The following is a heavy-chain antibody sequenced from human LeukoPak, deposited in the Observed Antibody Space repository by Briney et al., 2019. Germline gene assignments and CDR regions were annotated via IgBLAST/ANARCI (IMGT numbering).Heavy chain of an antibody. V-gene: IGHV3-7*01. CDR2: IKQDGSQR. CDR3: ARSIYGGNPPFDY. J-gene: IGHJ4*02. D-gene: IGHD4-23*01. Sequence: GGSLRLSCAASGFTFGSYWMSWVRQAPGKGLEWVANIKQDGSQRYYVDSVKGRFTISRDNAKNSLYLQMIGLRVEDTAPYYCARSIYGGNPPFDYWGQGTLVTVSS. CDR1: GFTFGSYW.